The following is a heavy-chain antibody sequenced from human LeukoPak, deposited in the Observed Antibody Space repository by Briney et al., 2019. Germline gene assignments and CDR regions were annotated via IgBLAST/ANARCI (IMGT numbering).Heavy chain of an antibody. D-gene: IGHD3-16*01. J-gene: IGHJ6*04. V-gene: IGHV3-30-3*01. CDR3: ARVGGDYGMDV. CDR1: GFTFSSYA. CDR2: ISYDGSNK. Sequence: GGSLRLSCAASGFTFSSYAMHWVRQAPGKGLEWVAVISYDGSNKYYADSVKGRFTISRDNSKNTLYLQMNSLRAEDTAVYYCARVGGDYGMDVWGKGTTVTVSS.